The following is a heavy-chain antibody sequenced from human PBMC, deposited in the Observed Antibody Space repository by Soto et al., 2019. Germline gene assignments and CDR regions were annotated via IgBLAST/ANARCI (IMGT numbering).Heavy chain of an antibody. CDR3: ARDGRARITIFGVAPAPWFVP. Sequence: SVNVSCKASGGTFSSYAISWVRQAHGQGLEWMGGIIPLFGTANYSQKFQGRVTINAXXXXXXAXMXLXXLXARDTAVYYCARDGRARITIFGVAPAPWFVPGG. V-gene: IGHV1-69*13. D-gene: IGHD3-3*01. J-gene: IGHJ5*02. CDR2: IIPLFGTA. CDR1: GGTFSSYA.